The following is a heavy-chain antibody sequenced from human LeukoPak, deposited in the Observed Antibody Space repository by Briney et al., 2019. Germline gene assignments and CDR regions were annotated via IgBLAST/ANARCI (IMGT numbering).Heavy chain of an antibody. CDR1: GFTFDDYA. Sequence: GGSLRLSCAASGFTFDDYAMHWVRQAPGKGLEWVSLISWDGGSTYYADSVKGRFTISRDNSKNSLYLQMNSLRTEDTALYYCAKASVYYDFWSGYYNYYYYYMDVWGKGTTVTVSS. CDR2: ISWDGGST. J-gene: IGHJ6*03. D-gene: IGHD3-3*01. V-gene: IGHV3-43D*04. CDR3: AKASVYYDFWSGYYNYYYYYMDV.